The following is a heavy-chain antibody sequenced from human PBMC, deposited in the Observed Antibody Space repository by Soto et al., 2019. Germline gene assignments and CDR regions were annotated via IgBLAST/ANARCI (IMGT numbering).Heavy chain of an antibody. J-gene: IGHJ5*02. D-gene: IGHD3-10*01. V-gene: IGHV3-33*01. CDR1: GFTFSSYG. CDR2: IWYDGSNK. Sequence: GSLRLSCAASGFTFSSYGMHWVRQAPGKGLEWVAVIWYDGSNKYYADSVKGRFTISRDNSKNTLYLQMNSLRAEDTAVYYCARDYITMVRGVIPNWFDPWGQGTLVTVSS. CDR3: ARDYITMVRGVIPNWFDP.